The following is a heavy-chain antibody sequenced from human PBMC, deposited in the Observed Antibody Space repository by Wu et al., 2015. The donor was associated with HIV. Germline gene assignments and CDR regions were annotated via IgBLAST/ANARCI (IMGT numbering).Heavy chain of an antibody. CDR3: ARQRAYTSGWYIFDY. CDR1: GYTFTRHY. V-gene: IGHV1-8*01. D-gene: IGHD6-19*01. Sequence: QVQLVQSGAEVKKPGASVKVSCKASGYTFTRHYIHWVRQAPGQGLEWMGWMNPRSGNTGYAQKFQGRVTMTRDTSISTANMELSSLRSEDTAVYYCARQRAYTSGWYIFDYWGQGTLVTVSS. J-gene: IGHJ4*02. CDR2: MNPRSGNT.